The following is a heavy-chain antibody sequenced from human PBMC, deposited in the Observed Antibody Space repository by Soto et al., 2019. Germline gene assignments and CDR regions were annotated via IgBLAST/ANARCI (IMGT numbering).Heavy chain of an antibody. Sequence: HPGGSLRLSCAASGFSFISFGMTWVRQVPGKGLEWVSDISGNGASTHYADSVKGRFIISRDNSKKTLFLQMNSLRAEDTAVYYCARDEPPTFWGQGVQVTDSS. CDR3: ARDEPPTF. J-gene: IGHJ4*02. V-gene: IGHV3-23*01. CDR2: ISGNGAST. CDR1: GFSFISFG.